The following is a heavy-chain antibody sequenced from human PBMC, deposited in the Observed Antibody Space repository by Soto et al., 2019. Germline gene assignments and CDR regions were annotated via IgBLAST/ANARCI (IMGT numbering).Heavy chain of an antibody. V-gene: IGHV4-30-4*01. CDR2: IFNIGST. Sequence: QVQLQESGPGLVTPSQTLSLTCTVSGGPVSHGDYYWSWIRQPPQKGLEWIGHIFNIGSTYSNPSLKSRVTISVDTSKNQFSLTLSSVTAADTGVYYCATGLSGDKVDYWGQGTLVTVSS. J-gene: IGHJ4*02. CDR1: GGPVSHGDYY. CDR3: ATGLSGDKVDY. D-gene: IGHD7-27*01.